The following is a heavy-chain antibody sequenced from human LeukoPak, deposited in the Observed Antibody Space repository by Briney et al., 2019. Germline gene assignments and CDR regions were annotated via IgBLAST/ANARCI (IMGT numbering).Heavy chain of an antibody. J-gene: IGHJ4*02. CDR3: ARDKEAGTFFDY. V-gene: IGHV3-23*01. Sequence: QPGGSLRLACAASAFTLSTYAMTWVRQAPGRGLEWVSTISGSGGSTHYADSVKGRLTISRDNSKNTLYLQLNSLRADDTAVYYCARDKEAGTFFDYWGQGALVTVSS. CDR2: ISGSGGST. CDR1: AFTLSTYA. D-gene: IGHD6-13*01.